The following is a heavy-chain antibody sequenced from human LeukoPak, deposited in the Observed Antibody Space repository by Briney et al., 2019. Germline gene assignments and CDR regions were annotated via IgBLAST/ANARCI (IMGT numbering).Heavy chain of an antibody. D-gene: IGHD6-13*01. CDR3: ARDVSWRIDY. Sequence: SQTLSLTCAISGDNVSSNIGAWNWIRQPPTRGLEWLGRTYYRSRWYYDYALSVRSRITINPDTSKNQFSLQLNSVTPEDTAVYYCARDVSWRIDYWGQGTLVTVSS. J-gene: IGHJ4*02. CDR1: GDNVSSNIGA. V-gene: IGHV6-1*01. CDR2: TYYRSRWYY.